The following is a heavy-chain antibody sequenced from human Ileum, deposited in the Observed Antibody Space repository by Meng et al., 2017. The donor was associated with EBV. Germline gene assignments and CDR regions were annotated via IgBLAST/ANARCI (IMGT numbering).Heavy chain of an antibody. J-gene: IGHJ4*02. CDR1: GFTFSNSW. CDR3: VRGGLGPWY. V-gene: IGHV3-74*01. D-gene: IGHD3/OR15-3a*01. CDR2: IDTDGSTT. Sequence: VPLVVSGGGLLQPGGSLRLSLAASGFTFSNSWMHWLRQAPGKGLVWVPHIDTDGSTTNYAGSVKGRFTISRDNAKNTLSLQMNSLRVEDTAVYYCVRGGLGPWYWGQGTLVTASS.